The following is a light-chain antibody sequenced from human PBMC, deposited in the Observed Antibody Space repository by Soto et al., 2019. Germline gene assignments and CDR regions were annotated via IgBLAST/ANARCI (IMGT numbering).Light chain of an antibody. CDR2: DVS. Sequence: QSVLTQPRSVSGSPGQSVTISCTGTSSDVGGYDYVSWYQQHPGKAPQVMISDVSKRASGVPNRFSGSKSGNTASLTISGLQAEDEADYYCCSYAGAYTYLFGTGTKLTVL. V-gene: IGLV2-11*01. CDR1: SSDVGGYDY. CDR3: CSYAGAYTYL. J-gene: IGLJ1*01.